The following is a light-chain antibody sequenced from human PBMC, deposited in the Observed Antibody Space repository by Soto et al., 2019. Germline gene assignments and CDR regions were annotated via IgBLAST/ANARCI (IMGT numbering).Light chain of an antibody. J-gene: IGKJ1*01. CDR3: QQYNNWWT. CDR1: QSVISNN. V-gene: IGKV3-20*01. Sequence: DIVLTQSPGTLSLSPGDRATLSCRASQSVISNNLAWYQQKPGQAPRLLIYGASIRLTGTPDKFSGSGSGTDFTLTISRLEPEDFAVYYCQQYNNWWTFGQGTRVEIK. CDR2: GAS.